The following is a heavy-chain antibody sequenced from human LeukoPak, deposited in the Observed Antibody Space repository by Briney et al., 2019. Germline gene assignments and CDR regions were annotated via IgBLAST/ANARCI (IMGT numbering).Heavy chain of an antibody. CDR3: ARPQGAHYWSFDL. V-gene: IGHV1-2*02. Sequence: ASVKVSCKASGYIFSDYYIHWVRQAPGQGLEWMGLINPKSGFTDYSQKFPGRVTMTRDTSIGTAYMELSRLRYDDTAVYYCARPQGAHYWSFDLWGRGSLVTVSS. D-gene: IGHD3-16*01. J-gene: IGHJ2*01. CDR1: GYIFSDYY. CDR2: INPKSGFT.